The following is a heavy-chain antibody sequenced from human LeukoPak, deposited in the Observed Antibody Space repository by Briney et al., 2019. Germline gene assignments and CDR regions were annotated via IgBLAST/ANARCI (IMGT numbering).Heavy chain of an antibody. CDR3: VRTPTCSSGSCYPNWFDS. CDR1: GYSFTNNW. CDR2: VYPGDSNT. J-gene: IGHJ5*01. D-gene: IGHD2-15*01. V-gene: IGHV5-51*01. Sequence: GESLKISCQGSGYSFTNNWIGWVRPMPGKGLEWMAIVYPGDSNTKYSPSFQDQVTISADKSITTAYLQWSRLKASDTAMYYCVRTPTCSSGSCYPNWFDSWGQGTLVTVSS.